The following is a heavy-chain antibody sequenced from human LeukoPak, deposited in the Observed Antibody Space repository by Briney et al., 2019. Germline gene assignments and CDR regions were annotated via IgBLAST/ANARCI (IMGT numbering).Heavy chain of an antibody. CDR2: ISSSSSSYI. Sequence: GGSLRLSCAASGFTFSSYSMNWVRQAPGKGLEWVSSISSSSSSYIYYADSVKGRFTISRDNAKNSLYLQMNSLRAEDTAVYYCAREHEYDGGSFDYWGQGTLVTVSS. CDR1: GFTFSSYS. V-gene: IGHV3-21*01. J-gene: IGHJ4*02. D-gene: IGHD4-23*01. CDR3: AREHEYDGGSFDY.